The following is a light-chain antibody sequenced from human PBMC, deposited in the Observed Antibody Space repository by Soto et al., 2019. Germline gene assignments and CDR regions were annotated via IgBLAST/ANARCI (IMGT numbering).Light chain of an antibody. V-gene: IGKV1-5*03. CDR1: HSIFKW. J-gene: IGKJ4*01. Sequence: DIQMTQSPTTLSASVGDRVTITCRASHSIFKWLAWYQQKPGKAPNLVIYEASTLQSGVPSRFSGSGSGTEFTLTISSLQPDDSATYYGQQYNTFLTCGAGTKVDIK. CDR3: QQYNTFLT. CDR2: EAS.